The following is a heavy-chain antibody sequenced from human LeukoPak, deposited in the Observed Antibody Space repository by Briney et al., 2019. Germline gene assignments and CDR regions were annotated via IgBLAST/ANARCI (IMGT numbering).Heavy chain of an antibody. CDR2: ISWNSGSI. D-gene: IGHD3-22*01. J-gene: IGHJ4*02. V-gene: IGHV3-9*01. CDR1: GFTFDDYA. CDR3: ARGGGNDYDTSGYYYLAAY. Sequence: GGSLRLSCAASGFTFDDYAMHWVRQAPGKGLEWVSGISWNSGSIGYADSVKGRFTISRDNAKNSLFLQMNSLRAEDTAVYYCARGGGNDYDTSGYYYLAAYWGQGTLVTVSS.